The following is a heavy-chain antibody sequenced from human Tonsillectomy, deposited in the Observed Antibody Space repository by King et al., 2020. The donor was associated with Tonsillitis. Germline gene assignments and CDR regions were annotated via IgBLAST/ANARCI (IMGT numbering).Heavy chain of an antibody. Sequence: VTLKESGPALVKPTQTLTLTCTFSGFSLSTSGMCVSWIRQPPGKALEWLALIDWDDDKYYSTSLKTRLTISKDTSKNQVVLTMTNMDPVDTATYYCARIPRYYYDSSGYYSSNYYYGMDVWGQGTTVTVSS. J-gene: IGHJ6*02. CDR3: ARIPRYYYDSSGYYSSNYYYGMDV. V-gene: IGHV2-70*01. D-gene: IGHD3-22*01. CDR2: IDWDDDK. CDR1: GFSLSTSGMC.